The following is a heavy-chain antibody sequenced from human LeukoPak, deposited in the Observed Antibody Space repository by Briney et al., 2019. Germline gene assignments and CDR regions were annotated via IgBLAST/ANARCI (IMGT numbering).Heavy chain of an antibody. CDR3: ARRGSGRSWLFHHLHCFDY. CDR2: IYYSWST. D-gene: IGHD3-10*01. V-gene: IGHV4-59*12. CDR1: GGSISSYY. J-gene: IGHJ4*02. Sequence: SETLSLTCTVSGGSISSYYWSWIRRPPGKGLEWIGYIYYSWSTNYNPSLKSRVPISVDTSKNQFSLKLSSVTAADTAVYYCARRGSGRSWLFHHLHCFDYWGQGTLVTVSS.